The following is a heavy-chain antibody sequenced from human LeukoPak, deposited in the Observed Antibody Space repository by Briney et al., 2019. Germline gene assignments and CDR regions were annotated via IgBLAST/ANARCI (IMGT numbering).Heavy chain of an antibody. V-gene: IGHV1-8*01. CDR2: MNPNSGNT. Sequence: ASVKVSCKASGYTFTSYDINWVRQAPGQGLEWMGWMNPNSGNTGYAQKFQGRVTMTRNTSISTAYMELSSLRSEDTAVYYCAYCSGGSCSFDYWGQGTLVTVSS. J-gene: IGHJ4*02. D-gene: IGHD2-15*01. CDR3: AYCSGGSCSFDY. CDR1: GYTFTSYD.